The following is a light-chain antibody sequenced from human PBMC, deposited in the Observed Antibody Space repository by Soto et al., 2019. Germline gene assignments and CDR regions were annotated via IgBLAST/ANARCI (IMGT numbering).Light chain of an antibody. CDR3: QHYDHLPPLS. Sequence: DIQMTQSPSSLSASVGDRVTITCQASQDIRNYLNWYQQKPGKAPNLLIYDASNLRAGVPSRFSGSGSGTEFTFPICSLQPEDIATYYCQHYDHLPPLSFGGGTKVEIK. CDR2: DAS. V-gene: IGKV1-33*01. J-gene: IGKJ4*01. CDR1: QDIRNY.